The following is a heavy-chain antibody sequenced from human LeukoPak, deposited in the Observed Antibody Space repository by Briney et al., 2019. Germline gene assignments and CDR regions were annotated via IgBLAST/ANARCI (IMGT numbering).Heavy chain of an antibody. Sequence: GGSLRLSCAASGFTVSSYWKSWVRQAPGKGLEWVANIKQDGSEKYYVDSVKGRFTTSRDNAKNSLYLQMNSLRAEDTDVYYCARGVVTGIDFYDYWGQGTLVTVSS. CDR2: IKQDGSEK. J-gene: IGHJ4*02. CDR3: ARGVVTGIDFYDY. CDR1: GFTVSSYW. D-gene: IGHD1-20*01. V-gene: IGHV3-7*01.